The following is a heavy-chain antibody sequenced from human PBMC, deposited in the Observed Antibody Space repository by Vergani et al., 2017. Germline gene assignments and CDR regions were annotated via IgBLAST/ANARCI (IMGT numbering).Heavy chain of an antibody. D-gene: IGHD2-2*01. Sequence: QLLESGGGLIQPGGSLRLSCAASGFTFNSYAMTWVRQAPGKGLEWVSGINNNGGSTYYADSVKGRFTISRDNSKNTLYLQMTDLRADDTATYYCAKVCGSTSCPYGGGAFDVWGHGRMVTVSS. CDR1: GFTFNSYA. CDR2: INNNGGST. CDR3: AKVCGSTSCPYGGGAFDV. J-gene: IGHJ3*01. V-gene: IGHV3-23*01.